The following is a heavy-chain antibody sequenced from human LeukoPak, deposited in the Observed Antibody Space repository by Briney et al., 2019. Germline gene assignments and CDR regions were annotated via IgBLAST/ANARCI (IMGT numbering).Heavy chain of an antibody. Sequence: KPSETLSLTCTVSGGSISSSSYYWGWIRQPPGKGLEWIGSIYYSGSTYYSPSLKSRVTISVDTSKNQFSLKLSSVTAADTAVYYCARQLGYCSSTSCYADKVDYWGQGTLVTVSS. J-gene: IGHJ4*02. D-gene: IGHD2-2*01. CDR3: ARQLGYCSSTSCYADKVDY. V-gene: IGHV4-39*01. CDR1: GGSISSSSYY. CDR2: IYYSGST.